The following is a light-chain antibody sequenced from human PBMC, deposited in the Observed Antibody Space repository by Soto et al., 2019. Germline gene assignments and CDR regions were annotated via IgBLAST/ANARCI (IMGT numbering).Light chain of an antibody. V-gene: IGKV1-5*01. Sequence: DIQMPQSPSTLSAYVGERVTITCRASQSISSWLAWYQQKPGTAPKLLIYDASSLERGVPSSVSRRGSATEFTLTISSLQPDEFATYYCQQYNSYSPWAFGQGTTVQVK. CDR2: DAS. J-gene: IGKJ1*01. CDR1: QSISSW. CDR3: QQYNSYSPWA.